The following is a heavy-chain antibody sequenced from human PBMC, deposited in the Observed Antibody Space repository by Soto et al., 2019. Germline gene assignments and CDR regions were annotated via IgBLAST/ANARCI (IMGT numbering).Heavy chain of an antibody. CDR2: IIPILGIA. D-gene: IGHD3-10*01. J-gene: IGHJ6*02. CDR3: ARRYYGSGPWGMDV. Sequence: QVQLVQSGAEVKKPGSSVKVSCKASGGTFSSYTISWVRQAPGQGLEWMGRIIPILGIANYAQKFQGRVTITADKSTSTAYMELRSRRSEDTAVYYCARRYYGSGPWGMDVWGQGTTVTVSS. V-gene: IGHV1-69*02. CDR1: GGTFSSYT.